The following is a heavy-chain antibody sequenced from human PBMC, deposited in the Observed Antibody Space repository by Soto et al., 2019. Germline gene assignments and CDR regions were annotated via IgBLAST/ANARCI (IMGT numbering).Heavy chain of an antibody. V-gene: IGHV1-18*04. J-gene: IGHJ4*02. Sequence: QVQLVQSGAEMKKPGASVKVSCKASGYTFTTYGISWVRQAPGQGLEWMGWISDYNGNTHYAQKLQGRVTMTTDTSTSTAYVELRSLRSDDTAVYYCAREHSPSTDDSFDYWGQGTLVTVSS. CDR2: ISDYNGNT. D-gene: IGHD1-1*01. CDR1: GYTFTTYG. CDR3: AREHSPSTDDSFDY.